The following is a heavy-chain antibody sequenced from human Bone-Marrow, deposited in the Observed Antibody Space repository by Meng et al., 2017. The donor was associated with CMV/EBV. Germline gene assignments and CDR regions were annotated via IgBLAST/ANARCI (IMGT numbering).Heavy chain of an antibody. CDR1: GGSISSSNW. J-gene: IGHJ4*02. CDR3: ARGNVDIVATMGTTYYFDY. D-gene: IGHD5-12*01. Sequence: SETLSLTCAVSGGSISSSNWWSWVRQPPGKGLEWIGEIYHSGSTNYNPSLKSRVTISVDTSKNQFSLKLSSVTAADTAVYYCARGNVDIVATMGTTYYFDYWGQGTLVTVSS. V-gene: IGHV4-4*02. CDR2: IYHSGST.